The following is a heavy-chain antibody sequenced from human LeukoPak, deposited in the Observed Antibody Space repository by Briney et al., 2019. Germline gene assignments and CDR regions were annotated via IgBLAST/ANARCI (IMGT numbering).Heavy chain of an antibody. Sequence: SETLSLTCAVYGGSFSGYYWSWIRQPPGKGLEWIGEINHSGSTNYNPSLKSRVTISVDTSKNQFSLKLSSVTAADTAVYYCARGPPIYYDFWSGHAPCGFGVVISDWFDPWGQGTLVTVSS. CDR2: INHSGST. J-gene: IGHJ5*02. CDR1: GGSFSGYY. CDR3: ARGPPIYYDFWSGHAPCGFGVVISDWFDP. V-gene: IGHV4-34*01. D-gene: IGHD3-3*01.